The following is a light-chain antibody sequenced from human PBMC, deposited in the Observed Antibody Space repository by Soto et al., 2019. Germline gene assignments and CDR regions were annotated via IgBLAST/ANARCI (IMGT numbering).Light chain of an antibody. Sequence: EGVLTQSPGTLSLSPGERATLSCRASQTIISNYLAWYQQRPGQPPRLLIYGATNRAPGIPDRFSGSGSGTDFTLTISSLQPEDFATYYCQQSYSTPRTFGQGTKVEIK. CDR3: QQSYSTPRT. CDR2: GAT. J-gene: IGKJ1*01. CDR1: QTIISNY. V-gene: IGKV3-20*01.